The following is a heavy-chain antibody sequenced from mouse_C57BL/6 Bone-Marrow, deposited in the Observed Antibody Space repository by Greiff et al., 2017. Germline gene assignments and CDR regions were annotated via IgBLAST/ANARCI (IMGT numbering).Heavy chain of an antibody. CDR2: IDPENGDT. CDR3: TTEGTMINFDY. Sequence: EVQLQESGAELVRPGASVKLSCTASGFNIKDDYMHWVKQRPEQGLEWIGWIDPENGDTEYASKFQGKATITADTSSNTAYLQLSSLTSEDTAVYYCTTEGTMINFDYWGQGTTLTVSS. V-gene: IGHV14-4*01. J-gene: IGHJ2*01. D-gene: IGHD2-4*01. CDR1: GFNIKDDY.